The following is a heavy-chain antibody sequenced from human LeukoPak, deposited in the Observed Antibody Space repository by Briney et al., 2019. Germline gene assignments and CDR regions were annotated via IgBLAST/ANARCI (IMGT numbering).Heavy chain of an antibody. J-gene: IGHJ5*02. V-gene: IGHV1-69*13. D-gene: IGHD3-10*01. CDR1: GGTFSSYA. Sequence: GASVKVSCKASGGTFSSYAISWVRQAPGQGLEWMGGIIPIFGTANYAQKFQGRVTTTADESTSTAYMELSSLRSEDTAVYYCARGVELRVKRAWFDPWGQGTLVTVSS. CDR3: ARGVELRVKRAWFDP. CDR2: IIPIFGTA.